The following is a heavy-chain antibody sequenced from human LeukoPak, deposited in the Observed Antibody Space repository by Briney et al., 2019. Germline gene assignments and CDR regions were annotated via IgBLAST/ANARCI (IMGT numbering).Heavy chain of an antibody. J-gene: IGHJ3*02. CDR3: ARDHRREGYFTAFDI. Sequence: ASVKVSCKASGGTFSSYAISWVRQAPGQGLEWMGGIIPIFGTANYAQRFQGRVTITADESTRTAYMELSSLRSEDTAVYYCARDHRREGYFTAFDIWGQGTMVTVSS. D-gene: IGHD5-24*01. CDR1: GGTFSSYA. V-gene: IGHV1-69*13. CDR2: IIPIFGTA.